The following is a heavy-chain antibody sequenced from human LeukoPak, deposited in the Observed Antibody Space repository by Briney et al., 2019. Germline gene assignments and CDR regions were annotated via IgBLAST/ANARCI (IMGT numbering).Heavy chain of an antibody. J-gene: IGHJ4*02. D-gene: IGHD2-15*01. Sequence: SETLSLTCAVSGYSISSGYYWGWIRQPPGKGLEWIGSIYHSGSTYYNPSLKSRVTISVDTSKSQLSLTLSSVTAADTAVYYCARAPAYCSGGSCYAFDYWGQGTLVTVSS. CDR1: GYSISSGYY. CDR2: IYHSGST. CDR3: ARAPAYCSGGSCYAFDY. V-gene: IGHV4-38-2*01.